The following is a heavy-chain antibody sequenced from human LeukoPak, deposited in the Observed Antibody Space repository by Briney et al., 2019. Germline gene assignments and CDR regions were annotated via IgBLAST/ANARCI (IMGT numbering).Heavy chain of an antibody. CDR2: IKQDGSEK. Sequence: GGSLRLSCAASGFTFSSYWMSWVRQAPGKGLEWVANIKQDGSEKYYVDSVKGRFTISRDNAKNSLYLQMNSLRAEDTAVYYCARDWDSGYDPFDYWGQGTLVTVSS. D-gene: IGHD5-12*01. CDR3: ARDWDSGYDPFDY. J-gene: IGHJ4*02. CDR1: GFTFSSYW. V-gene: IGHV3-7*01.